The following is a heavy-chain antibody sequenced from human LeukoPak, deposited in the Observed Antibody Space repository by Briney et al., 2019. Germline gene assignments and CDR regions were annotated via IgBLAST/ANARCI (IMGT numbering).Heavy chain of an antibody. J-gene: IGHJ6*02. Sequence: ASVKVSCKASGYTFAGYYMHWVRRAPGQGLEWMGWINPNSGGTNYAQKFQGRVTMTRDTSISTAYMELSRLRSDDTAVYYCARVWFGELHSIDYYYYGMDVWGQGTTVTVSS. V-gene: IGHV1-2*02. CDR1: GYTFAGYY. CDR3: ARVWFGELHSIDYYYYGMDV. CDR2: INPNSGGT. D-gene: IGHD3-10*01.